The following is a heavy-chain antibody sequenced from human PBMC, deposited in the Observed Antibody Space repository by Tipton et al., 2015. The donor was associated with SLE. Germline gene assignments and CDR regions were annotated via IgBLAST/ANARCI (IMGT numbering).Heavy chain of an antibody. J-gene: IGHJ5*02. CDR3: ARDSRIGWFDP. CDR1: GGSISGYY. V-gene: IGHV4-59*12. D-gene: IGHD2-15*01. CDR2: INYSGNT. Sequence: GLVKPSETLSLTCTVSGGSISGYYWNWIRQPPGKGLEWVGYINYSGNTNYNPSLKSRVTISVDTSKTHFSLKLTSVTAADTAVYYCARDSRIGWFDPWGQGTLVTVSS.